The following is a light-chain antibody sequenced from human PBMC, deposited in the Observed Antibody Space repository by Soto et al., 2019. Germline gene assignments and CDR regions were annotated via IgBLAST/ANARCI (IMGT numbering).Light chain of an antibody. CDR3: QQYNSYSGT. Sequence: IQMTQSPSTMSASVGHRVNITSRASQSISSWLAWYQQKPGKAPKLLIYDASSLESGVPSRFSGSGSGTEFTLTISSLQTDDFATYYCQQYNSYSGTFGQGTRLEIK. J-gene: IGKJ5*01. CDR2: DAS. V-gene: IGKV1-5*01. CDR1: QSISSW.